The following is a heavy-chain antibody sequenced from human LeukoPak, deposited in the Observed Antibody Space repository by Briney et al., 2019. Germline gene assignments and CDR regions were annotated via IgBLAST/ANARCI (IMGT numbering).Heavy chain of an antibody. CDR1: GFTFSTYA. V-gene: IGHV3-23*01. Sequence: GGSLRLSCAASGFTFSTYAMSWVRQAPGKGLEWVSCISASYGSTYYADSVKGRFTISRDNSKNTLYLQMNSLRAEDTALYFCAKKAQYNGNYPLDYWGQGTLVTVSS. J-gene: IGHJ4*02. CDR2: ISASYGST. CDR3: AKKAQYNGNYPLDY. D-gene: IGHD1-26*01.